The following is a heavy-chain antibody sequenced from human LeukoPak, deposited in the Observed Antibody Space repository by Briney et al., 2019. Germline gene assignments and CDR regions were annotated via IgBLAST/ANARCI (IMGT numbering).Heavy chain of an antibody. CDR1: GLTFSSYD. V-gene: IGHV3-48*03. J-gene: IGHJ1*01. CDR2: ISTSGSSI. Sequence: PGGSLRLSCAAAGLTFSSYDMHWVRQAPGKGLEWVAYISTSGSSIDYADSVKGRFTISRDNGKSSLFLQMNSLRVEDTAVYYCVPPAAGLHRTISTECLQDAGQGTLVTVS. CDR3: VPPAAGLHRTISTECLQD. D-gene: IGHD6-25*01.